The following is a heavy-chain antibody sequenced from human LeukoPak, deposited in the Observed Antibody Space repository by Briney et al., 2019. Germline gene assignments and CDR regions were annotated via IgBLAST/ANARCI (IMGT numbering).Heavy chain of an antibody. J-gene: IGHJ4*02. D-gene: IGHD3-22*01. Sequence: PGGSLRLSCAASGFSFSSYWMSWVRQAPGKGPEWVANIKEDGSEKNYVDSVKGRFTISRDNAKNSLYLQMNSLRAEDTAVYYCARKDSSPRTFDYWGQGTLVTVSS. CDR1: GFSFSSYW. CDR2: IKEDGSEK. V-gene: IGHV3-7*01. CDR3: ARKDSSPRTFDY.